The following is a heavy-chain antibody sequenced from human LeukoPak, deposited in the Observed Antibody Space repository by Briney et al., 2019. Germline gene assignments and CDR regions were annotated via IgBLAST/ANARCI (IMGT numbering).Heavy chain of an antibody. V-gene: IGHV1-18*01. CDR2: ISAYNGNT. CDR1: GYSFSSYG. D-gene: IGHD6-13*01. CDR3: ASDHLSIEATGTRY. Sequence: ASVKVSCKASGYSFSSYGINWVRQAPGQGLEWMGWISAYNGNTNYAQKLQGRVTMTTDTSTNTAYMELRSLRSDDTAVYYCASDHLSIEATGTRYWGQGTLVTVSS. J-gene: IGHJ4*02.